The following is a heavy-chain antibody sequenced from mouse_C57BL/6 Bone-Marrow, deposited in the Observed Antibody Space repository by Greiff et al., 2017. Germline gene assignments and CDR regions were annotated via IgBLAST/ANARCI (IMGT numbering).Heavy chain of an antibody. V-gene: IGHV1-20*01. J-gene: IGHJ4*01. Sequence: EVKLVESGPELVKPGDSVKISCKASGYSFTGYFMNWVMQSHGKSLEWIGRINPYNGDTFYNQKFKGKATLTVDKSSSTAHMELRSLTSEDSAVYYCARSGDYDEDAMDYWGQGTSVTVSS. CDR3: ARSGDYDEDAMDY. D-gene: IGHD2-4*01. CDR2: INPYNGDT. CDR1: GYSFTGYF.